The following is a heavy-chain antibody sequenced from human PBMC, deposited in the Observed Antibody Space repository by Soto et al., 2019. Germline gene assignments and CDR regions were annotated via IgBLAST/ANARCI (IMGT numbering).Heavy chain of an antibody. CDR2: VGGGGGGT. CDR1: GFTFSSYA. J-gene: IGHJ4*02. V-gene: IGHV3-23*01. Sequence: EVHLLESGGGLAQPGESLRLSCGASGFTFSSYAMSWVRQAPGKGLEWVAAVGGGGGGTYYADSVKGRFTISRDNSKNTLSLQMNSLRAEDTAVYYCAKVLVCSGANCYCSDYWGQGILVTVSS. D-gene: IGHD2-2*01. CDR3: AKVLVCSGANCYCSDY.